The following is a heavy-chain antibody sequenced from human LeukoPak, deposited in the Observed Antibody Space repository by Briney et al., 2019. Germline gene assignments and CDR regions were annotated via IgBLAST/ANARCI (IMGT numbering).Heavy chain of an antibody. CDR1: GVSITSDY. Sequence: SSETLSLTCSVSGVSITSDYWSWIRQSPGKGLEWIGYIHYSGSTNANPSLKSRVIISIDTSKNQFSLKLISVTAADTAADYCARDHGYGAYDYWGQGTLVTVSS. CDR3: ARDHGYGAYDY. CDR2: IHYSGST. V-gene: IGHV4-59*01. D-gene: IGHD4/OR15-4a*01. J-gene: IGHJ4*02.